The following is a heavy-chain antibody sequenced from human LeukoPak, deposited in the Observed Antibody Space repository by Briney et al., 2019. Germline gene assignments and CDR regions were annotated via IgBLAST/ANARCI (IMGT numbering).Heavy chain of an antibody. V-gene: IGHV3-48*04. CDR2: IGISSGPL. J-gene: IGHJ4*02. Sequence: GGSLRLSCAASGFTFNNYAMNWVRQTPRGRLGRVSFIGISSGPLLYADAVKGRFTICGDNAKASVYLQMNRLRAEDTAVYYCARAKGDTSSYSFDYWGQGILVTVSS. CDR3: ARAKGDTSSYSFDY. D-gene: IGHD3-10*01. CDR1: GFTFNNYA.